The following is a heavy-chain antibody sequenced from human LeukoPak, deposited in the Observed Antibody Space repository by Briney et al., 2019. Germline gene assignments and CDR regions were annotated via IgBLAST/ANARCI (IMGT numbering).Heavy chain of an antibody. J-gene: IGHJ4*02. CDR2: IYYSGST. Sequence: SETLSLTCTVSGGSISRYYWSWIRQPPGKGPEWIGYIYYSGSTNYNPSLKSRVTISVDTSKNQFSLKRSSVTAADTAVYYCAREIYGEIDYWGQGTLVTVSS. V-gene: IGHV4-59*01. CDR3: AREIYGEIDY. CDR1: GGSISRYY. D-gene: IGHD3-10*01.